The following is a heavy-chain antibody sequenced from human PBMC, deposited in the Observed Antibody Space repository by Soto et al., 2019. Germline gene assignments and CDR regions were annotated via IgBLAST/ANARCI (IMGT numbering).Heavy chain of an antibody. CDR3: AREFLEWLSTPGWYFDL. J-gene: IGHJ2*01. D-gene: IGHD3-3*01. CDR2: IYYSGST. Sequence: SETLSLTCTVSGGSISSGGYYWSWIRQHPGKGLEWSGYIYYSGSTYYNPSLKSRVTISVDTSKNQFSLKLSSVTAADTAVYYCAREFLEWLSTPGWYFDLWGRGTLVTVSS. CDR1: GGSISSGGYY. V-gene: IGHV4-31*03.